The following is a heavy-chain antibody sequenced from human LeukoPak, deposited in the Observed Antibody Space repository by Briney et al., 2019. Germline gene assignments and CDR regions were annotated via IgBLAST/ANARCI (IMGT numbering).Heavy chain of an antibody. CDR3: ADRGEQQLVTGGY. CDR1: GGSFSGYY. D-gene: IGHD6-13*01. J-gene: IGHJ4*02. V-gene: IGHV4-34*01. Sequence: SETLSLTCAVSGGSFSGYYWSWIRQPPGKGREGIGEINHSGSTNYNPSLKCRVTISVATSKNQFSLKLSSVTAADTAVYYCADRGEQQLVTGGYWGQGTLVTVSS. CDR2: INHSGST.